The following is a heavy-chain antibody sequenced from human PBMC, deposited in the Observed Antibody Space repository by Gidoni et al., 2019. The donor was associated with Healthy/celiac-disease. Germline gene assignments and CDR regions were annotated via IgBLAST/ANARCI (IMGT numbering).Heavy chain of an antibody. D-gene: IGHD6-6*01. J-gene: IGHJ4*02. CDR1: GGSFSGYY. CDR3: ARVGIAARRGFDY. Sequence: QVQLQQWGAGLLKPSETLSLTCAVYGGSFSGYYWSWIRQPPGKGLEWIGEINHSGSTNYNPSLKSRVTISVDTSKNQFSLKLSSVTAADTAVYYCARVGIAARRGFDYWGQGTLVTVSS. CDR2: INHSGST. V-gene: IGHV4-34*01.